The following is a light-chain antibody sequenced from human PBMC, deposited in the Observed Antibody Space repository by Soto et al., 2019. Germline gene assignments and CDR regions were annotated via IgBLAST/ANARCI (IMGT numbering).Light chain of an antibody. CDR1: SSDIGGDNY. J-gene: IGLJ1*01. Sequence: QSVLTQPASVSGSPGQSVTISCSGSSSDIGGDNYVSLYQLHPANAPKLMITEASNTPPAAPYRFSGSTSGNTASLTISGLQAEDEADYYCSSYTVDNTDVFGSGTKVTVL. CDR2: EAS. V-gene: IGLV2-14*03. CDR3: SSYTVDNTDV.